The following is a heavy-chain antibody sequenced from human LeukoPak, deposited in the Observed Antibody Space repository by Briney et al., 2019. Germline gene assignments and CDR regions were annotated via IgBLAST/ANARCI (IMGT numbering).Heavy chain of an antibody. D-gene: IGHD1-26*01. J-gene: IGHJ6*03. CDR1: GGSFSGYY. V-gene: IGHV4-34*01. Sequence: PSETLSLTCAVYGGSFSGYYWSWIRQPPGKGLEWIGEINHSGSTNYNPPLKSRVTISVDTSKNQFSLKLGSVTAADTAVYYCARLWESYYYYMDVWGKGTTVTVSS. CDR3: ARLWESYYYYMDV. CDR2: INHSGST.